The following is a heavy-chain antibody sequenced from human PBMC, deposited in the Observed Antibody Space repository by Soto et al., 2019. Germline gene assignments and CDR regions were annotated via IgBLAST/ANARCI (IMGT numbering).Heavy chain of an antibody. CDR3: ARSGKAWFGEPAYYMDV. V-gene: IGHV4-39*01. Sequence: PSETLSLTCTVSGGSISSSSYYWGWIRQPPGKGLEWIGSIYYSGSTYYNPSLKSRVTISVDTSKNQFSLKLSSVTAADTAVYYCARSGKAWFGEPAYYMDVWGKGTTVTVSS. J-gene: IGHJ6*03. CDR2: IYYSGST. D-gene: IGHD3-10*01. CDR1: GGSISSSSYY.